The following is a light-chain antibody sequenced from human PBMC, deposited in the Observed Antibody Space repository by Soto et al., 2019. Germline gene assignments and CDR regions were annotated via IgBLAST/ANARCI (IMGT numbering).Light chain of an antibody. Sequence: DIQMTQSPSTLSANVGDRVTITCRASQSISSWLAWYQQKPGKAPKLLIYKASSLESGVPSRFSGSGSGTEFTLTISSLQPDDFATYYCQQYNSYPWTFGQGTKVDIK. CDR1: QSISSW. J-gene: IGKJ1*01. CDR3: QQYNSYPWT. V-gene: IGKV1-5*03. CDR2: KAS.